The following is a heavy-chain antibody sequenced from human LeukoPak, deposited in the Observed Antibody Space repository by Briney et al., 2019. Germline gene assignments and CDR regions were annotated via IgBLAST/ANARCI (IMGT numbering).Heavy chain of an antibody. J-gene: IGHJ6*03. CDR2: INSDGSST. V-gene: IGHV3-74*01. CDR1: GFTFSSYW. CDR3: AREPRSITMIVEGYMDV. D-gene: IGHD3-22*01. Sequence: GGSLRLSCAASGFTFSSYWMHWVRQAPGKGLVWVSRINSDGSSTTYADSVKGRFTISRDNAKNTLYLQMNSLRAEDTAVYYCAREPRSITMIVEGYMDVWGKGTTVTVSS.